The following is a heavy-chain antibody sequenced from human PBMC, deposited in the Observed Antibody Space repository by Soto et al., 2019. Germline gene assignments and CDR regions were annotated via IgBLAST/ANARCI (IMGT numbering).Heavy chain of an antibody. CDR3: AQAVAMAVAAPVEY. V-gene: IGHV3-9*01. CDR2: ISWNSGSI. D-gene: IGHD6-19*01. CDR1: GFTFDDYA. J-gene: IGHJ4*02. Sequence: EVQLVESGGGLVQPGRSLRLSCAASGFTFDDYAMHWVRQAPGKGLEWVSGISWNSGSIGYADSVKGRFTISRDNAKNSLYLQMNSLRAEDTALYYCAQAVAMAVAAPVEYWGQGTLVTVSS.